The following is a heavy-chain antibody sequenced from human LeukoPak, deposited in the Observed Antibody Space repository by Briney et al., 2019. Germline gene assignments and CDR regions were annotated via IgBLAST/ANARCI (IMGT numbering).Heavy chain of an antibody. J-gene: IGHJ4*02. CDR1: GDSISSSSNY. D-gene: IGHD6-13*01. V-gene: IGHV4-39*01. Sequence: SDSLSLTCTVSGDSISSSSNYWGWIRQPPGKELEWIGSIYYSGSTYYNPSLKSRVTISVDTSKNQFSLKLSSVTAADTAVYYCARLTEQQLADYWGQGTLVTVSS. CDR2: IYYSGST. CDR3: ARLTEQQLADY.